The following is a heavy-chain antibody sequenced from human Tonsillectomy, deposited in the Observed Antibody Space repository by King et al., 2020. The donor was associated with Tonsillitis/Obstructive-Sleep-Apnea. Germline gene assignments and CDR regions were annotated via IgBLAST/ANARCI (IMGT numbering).Heavy chain of an antibody. Sequence: QLVESGGGLVQPGGSLRLSCAASGFTFNNYALNWVRQAPGKGLEWVSGISGGGGNTYYAHSVKGRFTISRDNSKNTLYLQMNSLRAEDTAVYYCAKDSRGWEPDYYFDYWGQGTLVTVSS. CDR1: GFTFNNYA. CDR3: AKDSRGWEPDYYFDY. D-gene: IGHD1-26*01. J-gene: IGHJ4*02. V-gene: IGHV3-23*04. CDR2: ISGGGGNT.